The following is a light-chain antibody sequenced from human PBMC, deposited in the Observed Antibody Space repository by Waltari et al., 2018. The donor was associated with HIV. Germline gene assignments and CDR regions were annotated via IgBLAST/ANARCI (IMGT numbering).Light chain of an antibody. CDR2: DVS. CDR3: SSYTSSSTRV. V-gene: IGLV2-14*03. CDR1: SSDVGGYNY. Sequence: QSALTQPASVSGSPGQSITISCTGTSSDVGGYNYVSWYQRHPGKAPKPIIYDVSNRPSGVSNRFSGSKSGNRASLTISGLQAEDEADYYCSSYTSSSTRVFGGGTTVTVL. J-gene: IGLJ3*02.